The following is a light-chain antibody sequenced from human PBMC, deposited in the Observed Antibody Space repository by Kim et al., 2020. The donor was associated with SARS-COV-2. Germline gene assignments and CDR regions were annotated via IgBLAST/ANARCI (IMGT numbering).Light chain of an antibody. CDR3: QQYGNSPQT. CDR2: DSS. J-gene: IGKJ2*01. Sequence: EIVLTQSPGTLSLSPGETATLSCRASQTVTSSYLAWYQHKPGQPPRLLIYDSSKRATGIPDRFRGSGSGADFTLTISRLEPEDFAVYFCQQYGNSPQTFGPGTKLEI. V-gene: IGKV3-20*01. CDR1: QTVTSSY.